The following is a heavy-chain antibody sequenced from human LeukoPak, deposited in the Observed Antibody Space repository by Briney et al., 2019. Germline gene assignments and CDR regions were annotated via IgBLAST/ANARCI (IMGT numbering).Heavy chain of an antibody. CDR1: GFTFSSYA. V-gene: IGHV3-23*01. J-gene: IGHJ6*02. Sequence: GGSLRLSCAASGFTFSSYAMSWVRQAPGKGLEWVSAISGSGGSTYYADSVKGRFTISRDNSKNTLYLQMNSLRAEDTAVYYCATGYCSSTSCYFRATGYYYGMDVWGQGTTVTVSS. D-gene: IGHD2-2*01. CDR2: ISGSGGST. CDR3: ATGYCSSTSCYFRATGYYYGMDV.